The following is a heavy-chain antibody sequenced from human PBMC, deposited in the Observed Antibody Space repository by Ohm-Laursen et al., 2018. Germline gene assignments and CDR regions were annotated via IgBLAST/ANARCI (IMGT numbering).Heavy chain of an antibody. J-gene: IGHJ3*01. D-gene: IGHD1-14*01. CDR1: GLTFSSYW. CDR3: AKAAKTVFDGFDS. Sequence: SLRLSCAASGLTFSSYWMMWVRQAPGKGLEWVAHIKQDGSEKYYVDSVKGRFTISRDNAKNSLYLQMNSLRAEDTALYYCAKAAKTVFDGFDSWGQGTMVTVSS. V-gene: IGHV3-7*03. CDR2: IKQDGSEK.